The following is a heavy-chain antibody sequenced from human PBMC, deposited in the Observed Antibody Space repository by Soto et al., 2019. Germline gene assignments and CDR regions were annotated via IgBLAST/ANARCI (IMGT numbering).Heavy chain of an antibody. D-gene: IGHD6-13*01. CDR2: INHSGRT. J-gene: IGHJ6*02. CDR3: ARGIGSRWFGPPYYYYVMDV. Sequence: SETLSLTCTVSGGSISSSSYYWGRIRQPPGKGLEWIGEINHSGRTNYNPSLKSRVTISVDTSKNQFSLKLSSVTAADTAVYYCARGIGSRWFGPPYYYYVMDVWGQGTTVTV. CDR1: GGSISSSSYY. V-gene: IGHV4-39*07.